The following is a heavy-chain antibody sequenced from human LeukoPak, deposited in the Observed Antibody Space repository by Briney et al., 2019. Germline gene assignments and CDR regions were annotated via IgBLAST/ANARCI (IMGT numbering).Heavy chain of an antibody. Sequence: PGGSLRLSCAASGFTFSSYGMHWVRQAPGKGLEWVAVISYDGSNKYYADSVKGRFTISRDNSKNTLYLQMNSLRAEDTAVYYCAKEDYSGSWYFDYWGQGTLVTVSS. CDR2: ISYDGSNK. D-gene: IGHD6-13*01. V-gene: IGHV3-30*18. CDR1: GFTFSSYG. CDR3: AKEDYSGSWYFDY. J-gene: IGHJ4*02.